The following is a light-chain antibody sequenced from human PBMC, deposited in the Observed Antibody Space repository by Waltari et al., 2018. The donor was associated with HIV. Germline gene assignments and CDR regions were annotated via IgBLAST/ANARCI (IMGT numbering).Light chain of an antibody. J-gene: IGKJ1*01. CDR2: GAS. Sequence: SNSYLVWYQQKPGQAPRLLISGASNRATGIPDRFSGSGSGTDFNLNISRLEPEDFAVYYCQQYGSSPRTFGQGTKVEIK. CDR1: SNSY. CDR3: QQYGSSPRT. V-gene: IGKV3-20*01.